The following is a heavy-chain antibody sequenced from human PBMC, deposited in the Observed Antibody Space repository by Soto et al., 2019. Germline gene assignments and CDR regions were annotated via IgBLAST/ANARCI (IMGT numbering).Heavy chain of an antibody. CDR3: ARPYEGGYSSNHHYYYALDV. Sequence: QVQLVQSGAEVKKPGSSVKVSCKISGGTFSRYSISWVRQAPGQGLEWMGGIVPIFGTRNYAQKFQDRVTITTDESATTAQIELSNLRSEDTAVYYCARPYEGGYSSNHHYYYALDVWGQGTAVTVSS. J-gene: IGHJ6*02. D-gene: IGHD3-22*01. CDR2: IVPIFGTR. CDR1: GGTFSRYS. V-gene: IGHV1-69*01.